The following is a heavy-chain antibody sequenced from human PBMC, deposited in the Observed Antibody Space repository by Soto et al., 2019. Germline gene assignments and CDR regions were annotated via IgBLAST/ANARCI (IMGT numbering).Heavy chain of an antibody. CDR1: GYTFTSYG. D-gene: IGHD3-10*01. Sequence: QVQLVQSGAEVKKPGASVKVSCKASGYTFTSYGISWVRQAPGQGLEWMGWISAYNGNTNYAQKLQGRVTMTTDTATSTAYMELRSLRSDDTAVYYCARDSPGGDYYYYGMDVWGQGTTVTVSS. CDR2: ISAYNGNT. CDR3: ARDSPGGDYYYYGMDV. V-gene: IGHV1-18*01. J-gene: IGHJ6*02.